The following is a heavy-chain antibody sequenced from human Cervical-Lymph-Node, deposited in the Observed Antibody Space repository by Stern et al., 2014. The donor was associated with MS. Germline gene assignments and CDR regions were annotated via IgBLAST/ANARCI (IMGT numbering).Heavy chain of an antibody. Sequence: VQLVESGAEVKKPGSSVKVSCKASGDTFSIYAISWVRQAPGRGLQWMGGIIPILATPYYAQKFQDRVTITADESTSTVYMELSSLISEDTAVYYCARPRVDGYNLHAFDFWGQGTMVIVSS. CDR3: ARPRVDGYNLHAFDF. CDR1: GDTFSIYA. CDR2: IIPILATP. V-gene: IGHV1-69*01. D-gene: IGHD5-24*01. J-gene: IGHJ3*01.